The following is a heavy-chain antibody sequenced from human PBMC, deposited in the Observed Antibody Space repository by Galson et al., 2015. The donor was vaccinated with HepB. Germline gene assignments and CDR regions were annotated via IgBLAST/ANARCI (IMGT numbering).Heavy chain of an antibody. V-gene: IGHV1-18*01. D-gene: IGHD5-24*01. CDR1: GYTFSRYS. CDR2: ISGYNGET. CDR3: ARGGLATLGGPTFDY. Sequence: QSGAEVKKPGASVKVSCKASGYTFSRYSINWVRQAPGQGLEWMGWISGYNGETNYAQKFQGRVTMTTDRSTRTVYMELRSLRSDDTAIYYCARGGLATLGGPTFDYWGQGTRVIVSS. J-gene: IGHJ4*02.